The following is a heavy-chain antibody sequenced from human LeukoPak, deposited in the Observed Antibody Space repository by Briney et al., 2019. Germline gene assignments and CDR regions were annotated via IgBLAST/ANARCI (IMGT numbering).Heavy chain of an antibody. D-gene: IGHD1-26*01. J-gene: IGHJ3*02. CDR2: IYYSGST. CDR3: ARDGPYYDAFDI. V-gene: IGHV4-59*01. Sequence: SETLSFTCTVSGGSISSYYWSWIRQPPGKGLEWIGYIYYSGSTNYNPSLKSRVTISVDTSKNQFSLKLSSVTAADTAVYYCARDGPYYDAFDIWGQGTMVTVSS. CDR1: GGSISSYY.